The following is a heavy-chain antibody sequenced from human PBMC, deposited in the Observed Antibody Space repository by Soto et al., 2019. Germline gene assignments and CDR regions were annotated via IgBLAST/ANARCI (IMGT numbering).Heavy chain of an antibody. V-gene: IGHV4-59*08. J-gene: IGHJ4*02. CDR2: IYYSGST. CDR1: GGSISSYY. D-gene: IGHD2-15*01. CDR3: ARRRGYCSGGSCYYFDY. Sequence: SETLSLTCTVSGGSISSYYWSWIRQPPGKGLEWIGYIYYSGSTNYNPSLKSRVTISVDTSKNQFSLKLSSVTAADTAVYYCARRRGYCSGGSCYYFDYWGQGTLVTVSS.